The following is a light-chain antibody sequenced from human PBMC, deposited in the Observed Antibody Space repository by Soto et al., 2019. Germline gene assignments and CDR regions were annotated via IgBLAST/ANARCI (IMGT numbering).Light chain of an antibody. CDR1: SSDVGGYSY. V-gene: IGLV2-14*01. Sequence: QSALTQPASVSGSPGQSIAISCTGTSSDVGGYSYVSWYQQQPGKAPKLVISDVSNRPSGVSDRFSGSKSGNTASLTISGLQTEDEADYYCASYTTSSTYVFGTGTKVNVL. CDR3: ASYTTSSTYV. J-gene: IGLJ1*01. CDR2: DVS.